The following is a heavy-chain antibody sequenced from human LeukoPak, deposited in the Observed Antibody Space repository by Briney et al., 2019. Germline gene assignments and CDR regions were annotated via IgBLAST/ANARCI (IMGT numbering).Heavy chain of an antibody. CDR1: GRSFSGYY. Sequence: SETLSLTCAVYGRSFSGYYWSWIRQPPGKGLEWIGEINHSGSTNYNPSLKSRVTISVDTSKNQFSLKLSSVTAADTAVYYCARVRDIVLMVYANFDYWGQGTLVTVSS. V-gene: IGHV4-34*01. CDR3: ARVRDIVLMVYANFDY. J-gene: IGHJ4*02. CDR2: INHSGST. D-gene: IGHD2-8*01.